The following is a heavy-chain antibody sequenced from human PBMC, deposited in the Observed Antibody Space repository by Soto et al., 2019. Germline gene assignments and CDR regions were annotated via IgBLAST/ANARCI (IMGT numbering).Heavy chain of an antibody. CDR1: GYTFSNYG. Sequence: ASVKVSCKASGYTFSNYGISWVRQAPGQGLEWMGWISAYNGNTNSAQKLQGRVTMTTDTSTSTAYMELRSLRSDDTAVYYCARGAVAPASGDYWGQGTLVTVSS. CDR2: ISAYNGNT. CDR3: ARGAVAPASGDY. D-gene: IGHD6-25*01. V-gene: IGHV1-18*01. J-gene: IGHJ4*02.